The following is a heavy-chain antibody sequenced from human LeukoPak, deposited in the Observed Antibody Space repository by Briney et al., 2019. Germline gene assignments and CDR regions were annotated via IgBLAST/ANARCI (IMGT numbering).Heavy chain of an antibody. Sequence: TGGSLRLSCAASGFTFKFYSMNWVRQAPGKGLEWVSYISTNTTTIYYADSVKGRFTISRDNAKNSLYLQMNSLRAEDTAVYYCAELGITMIGGVWGKGTTVTISS. D-gene: IGHD3-10*02. CDR3: AELGITMIGGV. V-gene: IGHV3-48*01. CDR1: GFTFKFYS. CDR2: ISTNTTTI. J-gene: IGHJ6*04.